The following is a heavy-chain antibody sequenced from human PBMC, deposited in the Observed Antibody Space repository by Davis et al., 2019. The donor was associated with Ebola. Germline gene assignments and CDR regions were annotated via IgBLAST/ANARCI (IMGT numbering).Heavy chain of an antibody. J-gene: IGHJ3*02. CDR2: LGTNADT. CDR1: GFIFSSYV. Sequence: GGSLRLSCAASGFIFSSYVMSWDRQAPGKGLEWVSTLGTNADTYYADSVKGRFTISRDNSKNTLYLQMNGLRVEDTAIYYCAKDTSNIWFDIWGQGTMVTVSS. D-gene: IGHD1-26*01. CDR3: AKDTSNIWFDI. V-gene: IGHV3-23*01.